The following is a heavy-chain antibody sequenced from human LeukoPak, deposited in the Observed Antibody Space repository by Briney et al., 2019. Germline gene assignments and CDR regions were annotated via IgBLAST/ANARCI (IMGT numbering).Heavy chain of an antibody. J-gene: IGHJ4*02. Sequence: GGSLRLSCAASGFTFSSYEMNWVRQAPGKGLEWVSYISSSGSTIYYADSVKGRFTISRDNAKNSLYLQMNSLRAEDTAVYYCARPDDILTGYYSASFDYWGQGTLVTVSS. CDR2: ISSSGSTI. V-gene: IGHV3-48*03. D-gene: IGHD3-9*01. CDR3: ARPDDILTGYYSASFDY. CDR1: GFTFSSYE.